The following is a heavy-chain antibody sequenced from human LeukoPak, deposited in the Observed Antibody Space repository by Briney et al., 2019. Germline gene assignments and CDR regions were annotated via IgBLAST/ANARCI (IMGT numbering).Heavy chain of an antibody. D-gene: IGHD3-10*01. V-gene: IGHV3-11*01. CDR2: ISSSGSTK. J-gene: IGHJ4*02. CDR1: GFTFSDYY. CDR3: ARDGHAYGRGSPHY. Sequence: GGSLRLSCAASGFTFSDYYMSWIRQAPGKGLEWVSYISSSGSTKYYADSVKGRFTISRDNAKNPYLQMNNLRAEDTAVYYCARDGHAYGRGSPHYWGQGTLVTVSS.